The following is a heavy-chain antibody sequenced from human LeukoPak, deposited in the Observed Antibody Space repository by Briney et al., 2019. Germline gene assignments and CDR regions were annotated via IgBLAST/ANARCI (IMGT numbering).Heavy chain of an antibody. D-gene: IGHD6-19*01. CDR1: GFTVSSNY. J-gene: IGHJ4*02. V-gene: IGHV3-66*01. Sequence: GGSLRLSCAAFGFTVSSNYMSWVRQAPGKGLEWVSVIYSGGSTDCADSMKGRFTISRDNSKNTLYLQMNNLRAEDTAVYYCARGVITVAGPLDFWGQGTLVTVSS. CDR2: IYSGGST. CDR3: ARGVITVAGPLDF.